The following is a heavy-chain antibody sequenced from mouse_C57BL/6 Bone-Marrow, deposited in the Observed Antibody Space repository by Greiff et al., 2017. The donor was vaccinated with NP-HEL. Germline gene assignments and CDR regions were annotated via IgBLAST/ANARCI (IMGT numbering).Heavy chain of an antibody. J-gene: IGHJ1*03. Sequence: VQLQQPGAELVRPGSSVKLSCKASGYTFTSYWMDWVKQRPGQGLEWIGNIYPSDSETHYNQKFKDKATLTVDKSSSTAYMQLSSLTSEDSAVYYCARLARCDGWYFDVWGTGTTVTVSS. CDR1: GYTFTSYW. CDR2: IYPSDSET. D-gene: IGHD2-13*01. V-gene: IGHV1-61*01. CDR3: ARLARCDGWYFDV.